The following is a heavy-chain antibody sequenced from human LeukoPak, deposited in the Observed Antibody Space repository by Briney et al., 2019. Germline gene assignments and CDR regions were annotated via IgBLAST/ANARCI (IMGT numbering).Heavy chain of an antibody. Sequence: PSQTLSLTCTVSGGSISSGSYYWSWIRQPAGKGLEWIGRIYTSGSTNYNPSLKSRVTISVDKSKNQFSLKLSSVTAADTAVYYCARAVAVAEFDYWGQGTLVTVSS. D-gene: IGHD6-19*01. V-gene: IGHV4-61*02. J-gene: IGHJ4*02. CDR1: GGSISSGSYY. CDR3: ARAVAVAEFDY. CDR2: IYTSGST.